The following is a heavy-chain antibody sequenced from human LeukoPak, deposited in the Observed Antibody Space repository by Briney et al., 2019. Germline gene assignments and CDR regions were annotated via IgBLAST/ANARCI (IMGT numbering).Heavy chain of an antibody. CDR2: ISSSSSYI. CDR1: GFTFSSYS. Sequence: GGSLRLSCVASGFTFSSYSMNWVRQAPGKGLEWVSFISSSSSYIYYADSVKGRFTISRDNAKNSLYVEMNSLRVEDTAVYYCARGPDYDILADYFDYWGQGTLVTVSS. D-gene: IGHD3-9*01. J-gene: IGHJ4*02. CDR3: ARGPDYDILADYFDY. V-gene: IGHV3-21*01.